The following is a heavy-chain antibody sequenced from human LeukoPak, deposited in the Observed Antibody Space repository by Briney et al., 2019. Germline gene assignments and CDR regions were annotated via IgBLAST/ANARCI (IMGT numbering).Heavy chain of an antibody. CDR2: ISGSGGST. CDR1: GSTFSSYA. J-gene: IGHJ1*01. D-gene: IGHD3-3*01. Sequence: GGSLRLSCAASGSTFSSYAMSWVRRAPGKGLEWVSAISGSGGSTYYADSVKGRFTISRDNSKNTLYLQMNSLRAEDTAVYYCAKDRFDFWSDFQHWGQGTLVTVAS. V-gene: IGHV3-23*01. CDR3: AKDRFDFWSDFQH.